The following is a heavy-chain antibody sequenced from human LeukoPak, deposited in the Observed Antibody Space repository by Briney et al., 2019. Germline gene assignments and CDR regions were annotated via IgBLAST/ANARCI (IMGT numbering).Heavy chain of an antibody. CDR1: GFTFSSYW. Sequence: GGSLRLSCAASGFTFSSYWMHWVRQAPGKGLVWVSRINTDGSSTSYADSVKGRFTISRDNTKNTLYLQMNSLRAEDTAVYYCARVNGYDGMDVWGKGTTVTVSS. V-gene: IGHV3-74*01. J-gene: IGHJ6*04. D-gene: IGHD2-8*01. CDR3: ARVNGYDGMDV. CDR2: INTDGSST.